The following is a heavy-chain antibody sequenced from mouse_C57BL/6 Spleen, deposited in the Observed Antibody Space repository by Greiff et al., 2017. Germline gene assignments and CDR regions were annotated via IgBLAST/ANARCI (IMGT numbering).Heavy chain of an antibody. J-gene: IGHJ3*01. Sequence: EVQLQQSGPELVKPGASVKISCKASGYTFTDYYMNWVKQSHGKSLEWIGDINPNHGGTSYNQKFKGKATLTVDKSSRKAYMELRSRTSDDSAVYYCARSDLLRRLAWFAYWGQGTLVTVSA. CDR1: GYTFTDYY. CDR3: ARSDLLRRLAWFAY. V-gene: IGHV1-26*01. D-gene: IGHD2-4*01. CDR2: INPNHGGT.